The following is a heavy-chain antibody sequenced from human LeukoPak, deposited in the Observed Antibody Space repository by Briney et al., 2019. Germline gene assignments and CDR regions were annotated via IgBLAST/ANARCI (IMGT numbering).Heavy chain of an antibody. CDR2: IYPGDSDT. Sequence: GESLQISCQGSGYSFTSYWIGWVRQMRGKGVEWMGIIYPGDSDTRYSPSFQGQVTISADKSISTAYLQWSSLKASDTAMYYCARLWNYYDSSGYYSDYFDYWGQGTLVTVSS. V-gene: IGHV5-51*01. CDR1: GYSFTSYW. D-gene: IGHD3-22*01. CDR3: ARLWNYYDSSGYYSDYFDY. J-gene: IGHJ4*02.